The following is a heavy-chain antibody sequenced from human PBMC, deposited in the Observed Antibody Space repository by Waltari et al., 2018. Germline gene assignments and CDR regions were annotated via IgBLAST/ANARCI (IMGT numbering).Heavy chain of an antibody. D-gene: IGHD3-3*01. CDR2: VNYNGST. V-gene: IGHV4-39*01. Sequence: QAQLQELGPGQVKPSETLSFRCAVSGDSISTSTFYWGWVRQPPGKGLDWVGSVNYNGSTFYTPSLKIRLTRSMETSNNHFALSLTSVTAADTAVYYCVRQRSADFWSGYFDLWGQGTLVTVSS. J-gene: IGHJ4*02. CDR1: GDSISTSTFY. CDR3: VRQRSADFWSGYFDL.